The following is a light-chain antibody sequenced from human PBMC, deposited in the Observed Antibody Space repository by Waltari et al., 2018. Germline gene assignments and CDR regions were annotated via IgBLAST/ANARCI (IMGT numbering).Light chain of an antibody. CDR3: QQYNIWPYT. Sequence: DIQMTQSPSTLSASVGDRVTITGRASQSISNWLAWYQQKPGKAPKVLIYKSFTLQSGVPSRFSGSGSETEFSLTISSLQPDDFATYYCQQYNIWPYTFGQGTTLEI. V-gene: IGKV1-5*03. CDR1: QSISNW. CDR2: KSF. J-gene: IGKJ2*01.